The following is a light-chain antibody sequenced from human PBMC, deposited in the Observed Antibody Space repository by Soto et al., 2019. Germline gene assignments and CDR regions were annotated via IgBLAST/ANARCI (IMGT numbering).Light chain of an antibody. V-gene: IGKV4-1*01. CDR1: QSVLYSSNNKNY. J-gene: IGKJ2*01. CDR2: WAS. Sequence: DIVMTQSPDSLAVSPGERATINCKSSQSVLYSSNNKNYLAWYQQRPGQPPKLLIYWASTRESGVPDRFSGSGSGTDFTLTITSLQAEDVAVYYCQQYESTPPTFGQGTKLEIK. CDR3: QQYESTPPT.